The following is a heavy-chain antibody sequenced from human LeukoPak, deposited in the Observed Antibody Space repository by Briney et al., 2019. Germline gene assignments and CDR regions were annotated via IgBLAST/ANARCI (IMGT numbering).Heavy chain of an antibody. Sequence: GASVKVSCRASGGTFSSYSISWVRQAPGQGLEWMGRIILIFGTANYAQKFQRRVTTTADKSTSTAYMELSSLRSEGTAVYYCSIRTDGGLDYWGQGTLVTVSS. J-gene: IGHJ4*02. V-gene: IGHV1-69*06. CDR1: GGTFSSYS. D-gene: IGHD2-15*01. CDR2: IILIFGTA. CDR3: SIRTDGGLDY.